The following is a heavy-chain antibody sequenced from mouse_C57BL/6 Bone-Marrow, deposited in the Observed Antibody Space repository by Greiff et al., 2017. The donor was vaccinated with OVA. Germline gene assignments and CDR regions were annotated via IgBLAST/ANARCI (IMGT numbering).Heavy chain of an antibody. Sequence: EVMLVESGGGLVQPGDSLSLSCAASGFTFTTYYMSWVRQPPGKALEWLAFIRNKPNGSTTEYSESVKGRFTISRDNSQSILYLQMNALSAEDSATYYCARYKGKVAVDYFDYWGQGTALTVSS. J-gene: IGHJ2*01. D-gene: IGHD1-1*01. CDR1: GFTFTTYY. CDR3: ARYKGKVAVDYFDY. CDR2: IRNKPNGSTT. V-gene: IGHV7-3*01.